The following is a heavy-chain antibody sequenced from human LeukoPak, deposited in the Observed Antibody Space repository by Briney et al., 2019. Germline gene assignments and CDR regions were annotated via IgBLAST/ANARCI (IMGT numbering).Heavy chain of an antibody. Sequence: GGSLRLSCAASGFTFSSYSMNWVRQAPGKGLEWVSSISSSSSYIYYADSVKGRFTISRDNAKNSLYLQMNSLRAEDTAIYYCARYCGGDCYGMDVWGQGTTVTVSS. CDR1: GFTFSSYS. CDR2: ISSSSSYI. CDR3: ARYCGGDCYGMDV. V-gene: IGHV3-21*01. J-gene: IGHJ6*02. D-gene: IGHD2-21*01.